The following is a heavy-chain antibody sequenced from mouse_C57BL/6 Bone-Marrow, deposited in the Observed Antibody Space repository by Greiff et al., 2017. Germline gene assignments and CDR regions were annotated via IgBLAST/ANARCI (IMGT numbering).Heavy chain of an antibody. CDR3: AGIYFYAMDY. D-gene: IGHD2-1*01. Sequence: VKLMESGPGLVQPSQSLSITCTVSGFSLTSYGVHWVRQSPGKGLEWLGAIWSGGGSDYNAAFISRLSISKDNSKSQVFFKMNSLQADDTAIYYCAGIYFYAMDYWGQGTAVTVSS. J-gene: IGHJ4*01. V-gene: IGHV2-2*01. CDR2: IWSGGGS. CDR1: GFSLTSYG.